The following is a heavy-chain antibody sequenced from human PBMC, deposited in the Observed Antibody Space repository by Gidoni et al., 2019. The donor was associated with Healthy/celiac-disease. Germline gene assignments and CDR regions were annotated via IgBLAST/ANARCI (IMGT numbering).Heavy chain of an antibody. D-gene: IGHD4-17*01. CDR1: GFTFGSYA. CDR3: ATAGYGDYQDYYGMDV. Sequence: QVQLVESGGGVVQPGRSLRLSCAASGFTFGSYAEHWVRQAPGKGLEWVAVISYDGMNKTYAGSVNGRFTISRGQSKNTLFLQMNSLRAEDTAVYYCATAGYGDYQDYYGMDVWGQGTTVTVSS. V-gene: IGHV3-30*14. J-gene: IGHJ6*02. CDR2: ISYDGMNK.